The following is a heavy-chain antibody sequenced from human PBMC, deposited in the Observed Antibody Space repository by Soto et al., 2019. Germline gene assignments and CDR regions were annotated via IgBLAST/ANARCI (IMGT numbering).Heavy chain of an antibody. Sequence: ASVKVSCKACGYTFTSYAMHWVRQAPGQRLEWMGWINAGNGNTKYSQKFQGRVTITRDTSASTAYMELSSLRSEDTAVYYCARAFCDYSSWYCGWFGPWGQRTLVTVS. CDR2: INAGNGNT. CDR1: GYTFTSYA. V-gene: IGHV1-3*01. CDR3: ARAFCDYSSWYCGWFGP. D-gene: IGHD6-13*01. J-gene: IGHJ5*02.